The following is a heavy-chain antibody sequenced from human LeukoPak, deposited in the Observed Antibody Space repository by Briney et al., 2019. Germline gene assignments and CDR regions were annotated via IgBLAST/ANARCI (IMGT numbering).Heavy chain of an antibody. CDR1: GFTFSSYA. V-gene: IGHV3-30*01. CDR3: ARGAPYDSSGYQTPVDY. CDR2: ISYDGSNK. Sequence: GGSLRLSCAASGFTFSSYAMHWVRQALGKGLEWVAVISYDGSNKYYADSVKGRFTISRDNSKNTLYLQMNSLRAEDTAVYYCARGAPYDSSGYQTPVDYWGQGTLVTVSS. J-gene: IGHJ4*02. D-gene: IGHD3-22*01.